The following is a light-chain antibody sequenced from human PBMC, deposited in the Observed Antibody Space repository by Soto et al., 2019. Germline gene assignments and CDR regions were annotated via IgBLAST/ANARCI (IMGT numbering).Light chain of an antibody. Sequence: EIVLTQSPVTLSLSPGERVTLSCRASQNIAKYLAWYQQRPGQAPRLLFYDPFNRATGIPPRFSGSGSGTDFTLTISSLGPEDFAVYYCQQRSDWPWTFGQGTKVEVK. CDR1: QNIAKY. J-gene: IGKJ1*01. V-gene: IGKV3-11*01. CDR3: QQRSDWPWT. CDR2: DPF.